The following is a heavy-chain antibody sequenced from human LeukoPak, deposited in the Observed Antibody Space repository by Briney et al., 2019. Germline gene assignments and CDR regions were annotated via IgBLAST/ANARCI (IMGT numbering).Heavy chain of an antibody. J-gene: IGHJ4*02. CDR1: GFTFSSYA. D-gene: IGHD4-17*01. Sequence: RGSLRLSCAASGFTFSSYAMHWVRQAPGKGLEWVAVISYDGSNKYYADSVKGRFTISRDNSKNTLYLQMNSLRAEDTAVYYCARGWYGDDHNDWGQGTLVTVSS. CDR3: ARGWYGDDHND. CDR2: ISYDGSNK. V-gene: IGHV3-30-3*01.